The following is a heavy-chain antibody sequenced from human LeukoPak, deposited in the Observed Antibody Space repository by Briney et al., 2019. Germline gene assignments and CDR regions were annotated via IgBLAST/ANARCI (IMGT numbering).Heavy chain of an antibody. Sequence: SVKVSCKASGGTFSSYAISWVRQAPGQGLEWMGGIIPILGIANYAQKFQGRVTITADKSTSTAYMELSSLRSEDTAVYYCARVGTVTTDLTPRYYGMDVWGQGTTVTVSS. CDR1: GGTFSSYA. CDR2: IIPILGIA. D-gene: IGHD4-17*01. V-gene: IGHV1-69*10. J-gene: IGHJ6*02. CDR3: ARVGTVTTDLTPRYYGMDV.